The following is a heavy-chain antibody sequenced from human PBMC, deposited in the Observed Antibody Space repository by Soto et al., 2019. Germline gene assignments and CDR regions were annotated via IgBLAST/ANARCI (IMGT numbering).Heavy chain of an antibody. V-gene: IGHV1-8*01. J-gene: IGHJ4*02. CDR1: GYLFTSSD. CDR3: ATGRIRITFGGAIVIDY. CDR2: LNPTTGNT. Sequence: QVQLVQSGAEVKKPGASVKVSCKASGYLFTSSDINWVRQATGQGLEWMGWLNPTTGNTGYAQNFQGRVTMTGNTSISTAYMELSSLKSEDTAVYYGATGRIRITFGGAIVIDYWGQGSLVTVSS. D-gene: IGHD3-16*02.